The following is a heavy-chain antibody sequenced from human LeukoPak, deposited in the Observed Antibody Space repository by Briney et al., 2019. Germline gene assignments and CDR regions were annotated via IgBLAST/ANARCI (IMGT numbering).Heavy chain of an antibody. J-gene: IGHJ6*03. CDR3: ARGPPLDSGYDSFRYYYYMDV. CDR1: GYSISSGYY. Sequence: SETLSLTCTVSGYSISSGYYWGWIRQPPGKGLEWIGSIYHSGSTYYNPSLKSRVTISVDTSKNQFSLKRSSVTAADTAVYYCARGPPLDSGYDSFRYYYYMDVWGKGTTVTISS. D-gene: IGHD5-12*01. V-gene: IGHV4-38-2*02. CDR2: IYHSGST.